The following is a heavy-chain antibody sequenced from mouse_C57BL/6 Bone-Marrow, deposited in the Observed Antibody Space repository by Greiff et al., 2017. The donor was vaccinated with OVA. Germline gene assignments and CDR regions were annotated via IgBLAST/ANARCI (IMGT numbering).Heavy chain of an antibody. CDR1: GFTFSNYW. CDR3: TGGSRWYFDV. V-gene: IGHV6-3*01. D-gene: IGHD1-1*02. J-gene: IGHJ1*03. Sequence: EVHLVESGGGLVQPGGSMKLSCVASGFTFSNYWMNWVRQSPEKGLEWVAQIRLKSDNYATHYAESVKGRFTISRDDSKSSVYLQMNNLRAEDTGIYYCTGGSRWYFDVWGTGTTVTVSS. CDR2: IRLKSDNYAT.